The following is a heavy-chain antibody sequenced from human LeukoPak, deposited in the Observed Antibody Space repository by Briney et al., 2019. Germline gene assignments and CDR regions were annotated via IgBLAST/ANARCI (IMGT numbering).Heavy chain of an antibody. CDR1: GFTFSSYA. D-gene: IGHD3-10*01. J-gene: IGHJ6*03. V-gene: IGHV3-43D*03. Sequence: GGSLRLSCAASGFTFSSYAMGWVRQAPGKGLEWVSLISWDGGSTFYADSVKGRFTISRDNSKNSLYLQMNSLRAEDTALYYCAKDFGDYYSYYMDVWGKGTTVTVSS. CDR2: ISWDGGST. CDR3: AKDFGDYYSYYMDV.